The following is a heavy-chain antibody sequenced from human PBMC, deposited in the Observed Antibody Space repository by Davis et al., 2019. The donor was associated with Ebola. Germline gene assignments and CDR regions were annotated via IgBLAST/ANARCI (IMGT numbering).Heavy chain of an antibody. CDR2: IYPGDSDT. CDR1: GYSFTSYW. CDR3: ARLRTKYYYYYGMDV. V-gene: IGHV5-51*01. J-gene: IGHJ6*02. Sequence: GGSLRLSCKGSGYSFTSYWIGWVRQMPGKGLEWMGIIYPGDSDTRYSPSFQGQVTISADKSIRTAYLQWSSLKASDTAMYYCARLRTKYYYYYGMDVWGQGTTVTVSS. D-gene: IGHD1-7*01.